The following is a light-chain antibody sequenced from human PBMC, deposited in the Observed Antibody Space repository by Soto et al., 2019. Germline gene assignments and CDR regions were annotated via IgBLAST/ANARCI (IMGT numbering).Light chain of an antibody. CDR1: KNDVGFYDF. CDR2: EVV. CDR3: KSYAGSNTYV. V-gene: IGLV2-8*01. Sequence: QSVLTQPPSASGSPGQSVTISCIGTKNDVGFYDFVSWYQHHPGKAPRLIIYEVVQRPSGVPDRFSGSKSGNTASLTVSGLQAVDEADYFCKSYAGSNTYVFGSGTKVTVL. J-gene: IGLJ1*01.